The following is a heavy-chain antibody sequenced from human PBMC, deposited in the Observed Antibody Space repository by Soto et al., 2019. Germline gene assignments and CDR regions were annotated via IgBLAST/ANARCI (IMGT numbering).Heavy chain of an antibody. J-gene: IGHJ4*02. V-gene: IGHV1-3*01. CDR3: AREPRRAVALDY. CDR2: INAGNGNT. Sequence: ASVKVSCKASGYTFTSYAMHWVRQAPGQRLEWMGWINAGNGNTKYSQKFQGRVTITRDTSASTAYMELSSLRSEDTAVYYCAREPRRAVALDYWGQGTRVTVSS. CDR1: GYTFTSYA. D-gene: IGHD6-19*01.